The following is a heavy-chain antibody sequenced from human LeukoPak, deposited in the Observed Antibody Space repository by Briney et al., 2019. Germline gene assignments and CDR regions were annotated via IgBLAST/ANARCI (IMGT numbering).Heavy chain of an antibody. CDR2: ISGSGGST. Sequence: PGGSLRLSCAASGFTFGSFSTYAMSWVRQAPGKGLEWVSAISGSGGSTYYADSVKGRFTISRDNSKNTLYLQMNSLRAEDTAVYYCAKEAVAGPHYFDYWGQGTLVTVSS. CDR3: AKEAVAGPHYFDY. J-gene: IGHJ4*02. D-gene: IGHD6-19*01. V-gene: IGHV3-23*01. CDR1: GFTFGSFSTYA.